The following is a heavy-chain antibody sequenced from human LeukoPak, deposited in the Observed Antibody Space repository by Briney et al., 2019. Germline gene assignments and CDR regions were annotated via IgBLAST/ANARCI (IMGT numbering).Heavy chain of an antibody. J-gene: IGHJ6*02. D-gene: IGHD3-3*01. CDR1: GYTFTSYG. Sequence: ASVKVSCKGSGYTFTSYGISWVRQAPGQGLEWMGWISAYNGNTNYAQKLQGRVTMTTDTSTSTAYMELRSLRSDDTAVYYCATYYDFWSGYYLLDRATTFGMDVWGQGTTVTVSS. CDR3: ATYYDFWSGYYLLDRATTFGMDV. CDR2: ISAYNGNT. V-gene: IGHV1-18*01.